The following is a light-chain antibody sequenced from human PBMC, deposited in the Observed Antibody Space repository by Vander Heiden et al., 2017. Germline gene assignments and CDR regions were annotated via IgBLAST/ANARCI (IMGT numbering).Light chain of an antibody. V-gene: IGKV3-20*01. J-gene: IGKJ1*01. Sequence: EIVLTQSPGTLSLSPGERATLSCRASQSVNRNYLAWFQQKPGQAPRLLIYTASSRATGIPDRFSGRGSGTDFTLTISRLDPDDFAVYYCQQDISSPWTFGQGTKVEIK. CDR1: QSVNRNY. CDR2: TAS. CDR3: QQDISSPWT.